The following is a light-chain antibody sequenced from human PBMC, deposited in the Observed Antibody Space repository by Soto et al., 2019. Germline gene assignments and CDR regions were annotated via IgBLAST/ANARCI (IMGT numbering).Light chain of an antibody. CDR1: QSVSSN. CDR3: QQYGSSPWT. Sequence: ETVITQSPATLSVSPGERATLSCRASQSVSSNLAWYQQKPGQAPRLLISDASTRATGIPARFSGSGSGTDFTLTISRLEPEDFAVYYCQQYGSSPWTFGQGTKVDIK. J-gene: IGKJ1*01. CDR2: DAS. V-gene: IGKV3-15*01.